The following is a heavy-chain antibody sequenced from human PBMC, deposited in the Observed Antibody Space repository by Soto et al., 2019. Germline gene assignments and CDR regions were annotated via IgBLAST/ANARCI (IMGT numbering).Heavy chain of an antibody. CDR1: EDTFRNYA. D-gene: IGHD3-22*01. V-gene: IGHV1-69*06. Sequence: SVKVSCKASEDTFRNYAISWVRQAPGQGLEWMGGIIPIFGTANYAQKFQGRVTITADTSANTVYLELSSLRSEDAAVYYCASTKYDSSAYDYWYLGLWGRGTLVTVSS. CDR2: IIPIFGTA. J-gene: IGHJ2*01. CDR3: ASTKYDSSAYDYWYLGL.